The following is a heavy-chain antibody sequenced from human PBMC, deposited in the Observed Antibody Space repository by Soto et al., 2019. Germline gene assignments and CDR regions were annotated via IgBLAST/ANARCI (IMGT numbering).Heavy chain of an antibody. V-gene: IGHV3-74*01. CDR3: ARTSLVVPAATREDY. Sequence: EVQLVESGGGLVQPGGSLRLSCAASGFTFSSYWMHWVRQAPGKGLVWVSRINSDGSSTSYADYVKGRFTISRDNAKNTVYLQMNILRAEGTAVYYCARTSLVVPAATREDYWGQGTLVTVSS. CDR1: GFTFSSYW. J-gene: IGHJ4*02. CDR2: INSDGSST. D-gene: IGHD2-8*02.